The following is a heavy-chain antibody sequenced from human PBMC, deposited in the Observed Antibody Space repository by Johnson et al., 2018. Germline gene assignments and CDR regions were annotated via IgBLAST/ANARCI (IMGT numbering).Heavy chain of an antibody. CDR3: AKRIGDCNNDACCGYGMDV. J-gene: IGHJ6*02. D-gene: IGHD2-8*01. CDR2: MNPNSGNT. CDR1: GYTFSNHD. Sequence: QVQLVQSGAEVKKPGASVKVSCKASGYTFSNHDIYWVRQATGQGLEWMGWMNPNSGNTGYIQKFQGRVPMTRSTSISTAYMELSSLRSDDTAVYYCAKRIGDCNNDACCGYGMDVWGQGTMVTVSS. V-gene: IGHV1-8*01.